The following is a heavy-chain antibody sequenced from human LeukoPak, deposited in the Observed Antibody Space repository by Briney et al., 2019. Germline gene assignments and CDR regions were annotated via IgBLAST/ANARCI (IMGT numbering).Heavy chain of an antibody. CDR1: RFTFSNYW. V-gene: IGHV3-7*05. CDR2: IKQDGGEK. CDR3: ARDHLRAGATSASDT. Sequence: GGSLRLSCAASRFTFSNYWMSWVRQAPGKGLEWVANIKQDGGEKYYVDSVKGRFTISRDNAKNSLYLQMNSLRAEDTAVYYCARDHLRAGATSASDTWGQGTMVSVS. D-gene: IGHD1-26*01. J-gene: IGHJ3*02.